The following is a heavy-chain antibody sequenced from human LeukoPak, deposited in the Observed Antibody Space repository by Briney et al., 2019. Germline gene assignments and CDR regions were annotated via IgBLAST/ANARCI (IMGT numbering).Heavy chain of an antibody. V-gene: IGHV3-48*01. Sequence: GGSLRLSCAASGVTLSSYSMNWVRQAPGKGLEWISYINSDIYSNTIYYADTVKGRFTISLDNGKNSLYLQMSSLRAEDTAVYYCAKDSLYLEWLFNYYYYGMDVWGQGTTVTVSS. D-gene: IGHD3-3*01. CDR3: AKDSLYLEWLFNYYYYGMDV. CDR2: INSDIYSNTI. J-gene: IGHJ6*02. CDR1: GVTLSSYS.